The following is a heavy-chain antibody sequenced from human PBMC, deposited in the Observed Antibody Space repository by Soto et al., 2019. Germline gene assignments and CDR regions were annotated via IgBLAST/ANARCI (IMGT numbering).Heavy chain of an antibody. CDR3: ARDVLRFLEWAQANNYYYYSGTAV. CDR1: GVHFMSYG. Sequence: GGPLSLRYAAAGVHFMSYGMRWVRQKQGKGLEWVAVISYDESNKYYADSVKGRFTISRDNSKNTLYLQMNSLRAEDTAVYYCARDVLRFLEWAQANNYYYYSGTAVWRKRSTV. CDR2: ISYDESNK. J-gene: IGHJ6*04. V-gene: IGHV3-30-3*01. D-gene: IGHD3-3*01.